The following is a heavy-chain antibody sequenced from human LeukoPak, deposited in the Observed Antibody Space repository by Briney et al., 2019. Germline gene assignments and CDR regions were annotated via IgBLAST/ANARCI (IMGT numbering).Heavy chain of an antibody. CDR2: IYTSGST. CDR1: GGSISSGSYY. V-gene: IGHV4-61*02. J-gene: IGHJ6*03. D-gene: IGHD6-19*01. CDR3: ASIAVAAHYYYYYMDV. Sequence: TSQTLSPTCTVSGGSISSGSYYWSWIRQPAGKGLEWIGRIYTSGSTNYNPSLKSRVTISVDTSKNQFSLKLSSVTAADTAVYYCASIAVAAHYYYYYMDVWGKGTTVAVSS.